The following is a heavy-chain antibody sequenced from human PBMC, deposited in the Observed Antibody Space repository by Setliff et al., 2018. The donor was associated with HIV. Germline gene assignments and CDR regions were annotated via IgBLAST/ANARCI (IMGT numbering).Heavy chain of an antibody. CDR2: IYYSGST. V-gene: IGHV4-61*10. D-gene: IGHD5-18*01. Sequence: SETLSLTCSVSGGSISSGSYYWSWIRQPAGKGLEWIGYIYYSGSTKYNPSLKSRLTISVDTSKNQFSLKLRSVTAADTAFYYCARGVTHPPPFGAFDIWGLGTLVTVSS. J-gene: IGHJ3*02. CDR3: ARGVTHPPPFGAFDI. CDR1: GGSISSGSYY.